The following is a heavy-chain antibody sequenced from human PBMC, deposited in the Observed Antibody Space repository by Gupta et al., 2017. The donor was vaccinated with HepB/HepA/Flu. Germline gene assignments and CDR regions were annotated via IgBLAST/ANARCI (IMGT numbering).Heavy chain of an antibody. J-gene: IGHJ4*02. CDR3: ARSDWGRYDFDY. Sequence: QVQLVQSGAEMKEPGASVKVSCKASGYSFTDYYVHWVRQAPGQGLGWMGWINPRSGSTKFAQRFQGRVTLTRDTSISTAYMDLHRLRSDDTAVYYCARSDWGRYDFDYWGQGTLVTVSA. D-gene: IGHD7-27*01. V-gene: IGHV1-2*02. CDR2: INPRSGST. CDR1: GYSFTDYY.